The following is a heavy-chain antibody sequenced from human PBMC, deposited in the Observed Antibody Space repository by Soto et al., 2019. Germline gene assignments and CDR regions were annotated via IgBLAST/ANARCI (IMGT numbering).Heavy chain of an antibody. V-gene: IGHV4-34*01. J-gene: IGHJ6*02. CDR2: INHSGST. D-gene: IGHD2-2*01. Sequence: SETLSLTCAVYGGSFSGYYWSWIRQPPGKGLEWIGEINHSGSTNYNPSLKSRVTISVDTSKNQFSLKLSSVTAADTAVYYCAGADNQPHNYYYGMDVWGQGTTVTVSS. CDR1: GGSFSGYY. CDR3: AGADNQPHNYYYGMDV.